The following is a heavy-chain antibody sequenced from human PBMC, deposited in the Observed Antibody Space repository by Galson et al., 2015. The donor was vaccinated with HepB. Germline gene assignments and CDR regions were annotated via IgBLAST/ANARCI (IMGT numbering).Heavy chain of an antibody. J-gene: IGHJ4*02. CDR1: GFTFSSYA. D-gene: IGHD2-21*01. CDR2: ISGSGGST. V-gene: IGHV3-23*01. Sequence: SLRLSCAASGFTFSSYAMSWVRQAPGKGLEWVSAISGSGGSTYYADSVKGRFTISRDNSKNTLYLQMNSLRAEDTAVYYCAKALPAYCGGDCYSFDYWGQGSLVTVSS. CDR3: AKALPAYCGGDCYSFDY.